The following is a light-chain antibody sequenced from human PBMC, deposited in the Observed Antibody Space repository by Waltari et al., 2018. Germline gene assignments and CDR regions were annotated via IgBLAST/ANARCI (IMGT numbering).Light chain of an antibody. CDR3: QVWDGNNDVGV. CDR2: YDS. V-gene: IGLV3-21*04. CDR1: RIGSKS. Sequence: SYVLTQPPSVSVAPGETASVTCGGDRIGSKSGHWYQQKPGQAPVLVIYYDSDRPSGIPERFSGSNSGDTATLTLSRVEVGDEADYYCQVWDGNNDVGVFGGGTKLTVL. J-gene: IGLJ3*02.